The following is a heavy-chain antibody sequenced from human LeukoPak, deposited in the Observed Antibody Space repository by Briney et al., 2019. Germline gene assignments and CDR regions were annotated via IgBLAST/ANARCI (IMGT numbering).Heavy chain of an antibody. CDR2: ISSSSSYI. D-gene: IGHD2-15*01. CDR1: GFTFSSYS. Sequence: PGGSLRLSCAASGFTFSSYSMTWVRQAPGKGLEWVSSISSSSSYIYYADSVKGRFTISRDNAKNSLYLQMNGLTAEDTAVYYCARGGDIVVGGDYFDYWGQGTLVTVSS. CDR3: ARGGDIVVGGDYFDY. V-gene: IGHV3-21*01. J-gene: IGHJ4*02.